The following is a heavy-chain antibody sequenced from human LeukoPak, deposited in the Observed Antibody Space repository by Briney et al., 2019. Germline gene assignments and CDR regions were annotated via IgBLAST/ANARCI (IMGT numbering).Heavy chain of an antibody. D-gene: IGHD6-6*01. CDR2: IIPIFGTA. V-gene: IGHV1-69*13. J-gene: IGHJ4*02. CDR1: GGTFSSYA. Sequence: GASVKVSCKASGGTFSSYAISWVRQAPGQGLEWMGGIIPIFGTANYAQKFQGRVTITADESTSTAYMELSSLRSEDTAVYYCARERIAARPGAGFDYWGQGTLVTVSS. CDR3: ARERIAARPGAGFDY.